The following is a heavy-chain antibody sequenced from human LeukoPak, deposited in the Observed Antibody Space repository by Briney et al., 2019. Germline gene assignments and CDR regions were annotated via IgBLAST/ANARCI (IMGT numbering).Heavy chain of an antibody. CDR1: GFTFNDFA. CDR3: ARNLRPFDM. J-gene: IGHJ3*02. Sequence: GGSVTLSCAASGFTFNDFAMTWVRQAPGKGLEWVSTIADAGPSYEDYVKGRFIISRDNSKNMLYLQLNSLRADDTAMYYCARNLRPFDMRGHGPGISVSS. V-gene: IGHV3-23*01. CDR2: IADAGP.